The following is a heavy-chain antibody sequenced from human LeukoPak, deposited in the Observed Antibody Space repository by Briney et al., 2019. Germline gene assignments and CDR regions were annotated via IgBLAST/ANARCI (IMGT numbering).Heavy chain of an antibody. V-gene: IGHV3-23*01. CDR2: ISDSGSST. D-gene: IGHD2-15*01. CDR1: GFTYSSYG. CDR3: AKVVAWVDY. Sequence: GGSLSLSCAASGFTYSSYGMSWVRQAPGKGLEWVSGISDSGSSTYYADSVKGRFTISRDNSKNTMYLQMNSLRAEDTAVYYCAKVVAWVDYWGQGTLVTVSS. J-gene: IGHJ4*02.